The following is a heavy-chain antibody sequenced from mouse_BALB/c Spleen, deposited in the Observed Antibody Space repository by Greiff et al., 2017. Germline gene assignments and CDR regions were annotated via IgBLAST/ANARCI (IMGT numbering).Heavy chain of an antibody. Sequence: EVHLVESGGGLVKPGGSLKLSCAASGFTFSSYTMSWVRQTPEKRLEWVATISSGGSYTYYPDSVKGRFTISRDNAKNTLYLQMSSLKSEDTAMYYCTRDYYGSSYTWFAYWGQGTLVTVSA. J-gene: IGHJ3*01. CDR3: TRDYYGSSYTWFAY. D-gene: IGHD1-1*01. CDR1: GFTFSSYT. CDR2: ISSGGSYT. V-gene: IGHV5-6-4*01.